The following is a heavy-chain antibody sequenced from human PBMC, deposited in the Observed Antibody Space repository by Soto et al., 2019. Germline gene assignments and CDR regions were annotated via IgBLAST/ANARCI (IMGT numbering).Heavy chain of an antibody. CDR3: VRRHVSATGIDWFDP. CDR1: VYPFTGYG. D-gene: IGHD6-13*01. J-gene: IGHJ5*02. V-gene: IGHV1-3*01. Sequence: SVNGSCKSSVYPFTGYGIHRVRQAPGQSLEWMGWINAANGDTKYSPKFQGRVTITSDTSASTAYMELSSLRSEDTAVYYCVRRHVSATGIDWFDPWGQGTLVTVSS. CDR2: INAANGDT.